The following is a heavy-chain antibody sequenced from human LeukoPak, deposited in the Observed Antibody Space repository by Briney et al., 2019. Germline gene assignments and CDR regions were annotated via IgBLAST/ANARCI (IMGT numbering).Heavy chain of an antibody. D-gene: IGHD1-26*01. CDR2: IRSKAYGGTT. CDR1: GFTFCDYS. Sequence: GGCLRLSCTSSGFTFCDYSMTWVRQAPGKGLEWVGFIRSKAYGGTTEYAASVKGRFTISRDDSKSIAYLQMNSLKTEDTAVYHCASRSGRQWLPYFDYWGQGTLVTVSS. V-gene: IGHV3-49*04. J-gene: IGHJ4*02. CDR3: ASRSGRQWLPYFDY.